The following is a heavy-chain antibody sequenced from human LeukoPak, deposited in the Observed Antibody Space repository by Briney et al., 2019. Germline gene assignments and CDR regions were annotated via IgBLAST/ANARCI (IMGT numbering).Heavy chain of an antibody. CDR3: AKRGVVIRVILVGFHKEAYYFDS. CDR1: GFTFSSYS. V-gene: IGHV3-48*04. Sequence: GGSLRLSCAASGFTFSSYSMNWVRQAPGKGLEWVSYISSSSSTIYYADSVKGRFTISRDNAKNSLYLQMNSLRAEDTAVYFCAKRGVVIRVILVGFHKEAYYFDSWGQGALVTVSS. J-gene: IGHJ4*02. D-gene: IGHD3-22*01. CDR2: ISSSSSTI.